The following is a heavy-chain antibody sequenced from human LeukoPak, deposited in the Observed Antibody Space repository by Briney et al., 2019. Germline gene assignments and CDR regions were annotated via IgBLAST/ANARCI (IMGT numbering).Heavy chain of an antibody. Sequence: ASVKVSCKASGGTFSSYAISWVRQAPGQGLEWMGRIIPILGIANYAQKFQGRVTITADKSTSTAYMELSSLRSEDTAVYYCARDNFDWLSSRINWFDPWGQGTLVTVSS. CDR3: ARDNFDWLSSRINWFDP. V-gene: IGHV1-69*04. CDR1: GGTFSSYA. D-gene: IGHD3-9*01. J-gene: IGHJ5*02. CDR2: IIPILGIA.